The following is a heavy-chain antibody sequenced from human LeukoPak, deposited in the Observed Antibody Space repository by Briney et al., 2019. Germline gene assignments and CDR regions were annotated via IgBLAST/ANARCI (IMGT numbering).Heavy chain of an antibody. CDR3: ARGSSGSYYFDY. V-gene: IGHV1-8*01. Sequence: ASVKVSRKASGYTFTIYDQNWGPGATGQGAEWMGWMNPNSGNTGYAQKFQGRVTMTRNTSISTAYMELSSLRSEDTAVYYCARGSSGSYYFDYWGQGTLVTVSS. D-gene: IGHD1-26*01. J-gene: IGHJ4*02. CDR2: MNPNSGNT. CDR1: GYTFTIYD.